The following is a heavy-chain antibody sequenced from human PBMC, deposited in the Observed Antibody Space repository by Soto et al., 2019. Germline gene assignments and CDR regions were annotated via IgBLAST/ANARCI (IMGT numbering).Heavy chain of an antibody. D-gene: IGHD6-6*01. CDR1: GGSISSYY. Sequence: SETLSLTCTVPGGSISSYYWSWIRQPAGKGLEWIGRIYTSGSTNYNPSLKSRVTMSVDTSKNQFSLKLSSVTAADTAVYYCARIEQIAHYYGMDVWGQGTTVTVS. CDR3: ARIEQIAHYYGMDV. CDR2: IYTSGST. V-gene: IGHV4-4*07. J-gene: IGHJ6*02.